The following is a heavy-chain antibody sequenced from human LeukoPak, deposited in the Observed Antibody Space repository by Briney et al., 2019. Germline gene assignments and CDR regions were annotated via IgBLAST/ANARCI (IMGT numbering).Heavy chain of an antibody. CDR3: ARDRRDILTGPQSSDAFDI. V-gene: IGHV1-18*01. J-gene: IGHJ3*02. D-gene: IGHD3-9*01. CDR2: ISVYNGNT. CDR1: GYTFTSYG. Sequence: ASVKVSCKAFGYTFTSYGISWVRQAPGQGLEWMGWISVYNGNTNYAQKLQGRVTLTTDTSTSTAYMELRSLRSDDTAVYYCARDRRDILTGPQSSDAFDIWGQGTMVTVSS.